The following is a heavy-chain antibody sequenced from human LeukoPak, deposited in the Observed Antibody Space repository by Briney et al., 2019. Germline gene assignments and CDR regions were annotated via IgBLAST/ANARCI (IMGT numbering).Heavy chain of an antibody. CDR3: AKEIAKIVAWDS. J-gene: IGHJ5*02. CDR2: ISHDGSGK. D-gene: IGHD3-22*01. V-gene: IGHV3-30*04. CDR1: GFTFSTYA. Sequence: GGSLRLSCAASGFTFSTYAMMWVRQASGKGLEWVAVISHDGSGKNFADSVKGRTTISRDNSKNTLYLEMSSLRVEDTALYYCAKEIAKIVAWDSWGQGTLVTVSS.